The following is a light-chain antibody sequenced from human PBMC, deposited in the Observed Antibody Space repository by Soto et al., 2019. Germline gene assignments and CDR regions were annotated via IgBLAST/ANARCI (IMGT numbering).Light chain of an antibody. CDR3: AAWDDSLSGHVV. Sequence: QLVLTQPPSASGTPGQRVTISCSGSSSNIGSNYVYWYQQLPGTGPKLLIYRNNQRPSGVPDRFSGSKSGTSASLAISGLRSEDEADYYCAAWDDSLSGHVVFGGGTKVTVL. V-gene: IGLV1-47*01. CDR2: RNN. CDR1: SSNIGSNY. J-gene: IGLJ2*01.